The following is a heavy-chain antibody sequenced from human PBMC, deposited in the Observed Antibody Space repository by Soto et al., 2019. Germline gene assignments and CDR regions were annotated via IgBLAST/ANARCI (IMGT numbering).Heavy chain of an antibody. CDR2: ISSSSSTI. Sequence: EVQLVESGGGLVQPGGSLRLSCAASGFTFSSYSMNWVRQAPGKGLEWVSYISSSSSTIYYADSVKGLFTISRDNAKTSLSLQINSLRADDTAVYYCAGVLDEYSDAAAFDYWGQRTLFTVSS. D-gene: IGHD5-18*01. J-gene: IGHJ4*02. CDR1: GFTFSSYS. V-gene: IGHV3-48*01. CDR3: AGVLDEYSDAAAFDY.